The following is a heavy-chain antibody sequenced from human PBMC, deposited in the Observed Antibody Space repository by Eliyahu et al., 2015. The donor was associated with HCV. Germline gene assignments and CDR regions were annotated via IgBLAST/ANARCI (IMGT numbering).Heavy chain of an antibody. CDR1: GFXFTNYG. Sequence: QVQLVESGGGVVQPGRSLRLSCAASGFXFTNYGMYWVRQAPGKGLEWVAVISYDGSRKDYADSVQGRFSISRDNSKNTLYLQMNSLRPEDTAVYYCAKNGGIFAFSYSYYMDVWGKGTTVAVSS. V-gene: IGHV3-30*18. J-gene: IGHJ6*03. CDR3: AKNGGIFAFSYSYYMDV. D-gene: IGHD3-3*02. CDR2: ISYDGSRK.